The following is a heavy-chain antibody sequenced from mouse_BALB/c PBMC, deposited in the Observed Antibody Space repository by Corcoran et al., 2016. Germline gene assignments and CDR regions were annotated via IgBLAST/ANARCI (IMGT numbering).Heavy chain of an antibody. CDR2: INTYTGEP. CDR3: ARETTVVPYYFDY. D-gene: IGHD1-1*01. CDR1: GYTFTNYG. J-gene: IGHJ2*01. Sequence: QIQLVQSGPELKKPGETVKISCKASGYTFTNYGMNWGKQAPGKGLKWMGWINTYTGEPTYADDFKGRFAFSLETSASTAYLQINNLKNEDMATYFCARETTVVPYYFDYCGQGTTLTVSS. V-gene: IGHV9-1*02.